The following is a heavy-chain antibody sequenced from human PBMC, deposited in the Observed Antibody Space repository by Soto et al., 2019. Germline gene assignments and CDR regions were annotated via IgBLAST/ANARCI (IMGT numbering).Heavy chain of an antibody. CDR2: IYYSGRT. D-gene: IGHD2-21*02. V-gene: IGHV4-39*01. CDR3: ARQRTTVVTQAYFDH. J-gene: IGHJ4*02. CDR1: GESISSSSYY. Sequence: KTXETLSLTCIVSGESISSSSYYWGWIRQPPGKGLEWIGSIYYSGRTYYNPSFKSRVTISIDTSKNQFSLKLSSVTATDTAVYYCARQRTTVVTQAYFDHWGQGALVTVSS.